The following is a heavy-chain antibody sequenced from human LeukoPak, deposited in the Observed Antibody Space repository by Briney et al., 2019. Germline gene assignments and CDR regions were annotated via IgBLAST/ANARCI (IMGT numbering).Heavy chain of an antibody. Sequence: GGSLRLSCAASGFTFSDHYMDWVRQAPGKGLEWVGRTRNKANSYTTEYAASVKGRFTISRDDSTTSLYLQMNSLKAEDTAVYCCARVRQYGDNYWYFDLWGRGTLVTVSS. J-gene: IGHJ2*01. V-gene: IGHV3-72*01. CDR2: TRNKANSYTT. CDR1: GFTFSDHY. CDR3: ARVRQYGDNYWYFDL. D-gene: IGHD4-17*01.